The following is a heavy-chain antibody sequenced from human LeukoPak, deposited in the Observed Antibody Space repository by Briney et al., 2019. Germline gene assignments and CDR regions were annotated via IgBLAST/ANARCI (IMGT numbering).Heavy chain of an antibody. V-gene: IGHV5-51*01. CDR2: IYPGDSDT. J-gene: IGHJ3*02. CDR1: GYIITSYW. Sequence: GESLKISCKGSGYIITSYWIGWVRQMAGKGLEWMGFIYPGDSDTIYSASFQGRVTSSADKYISTAYLRESSVQDAETAMYYCARNQGRDGYNDSFDIWGQGTMVTVSS. D-gene: IGHD5-24*01. CDR3: ARNQGRDGYNDSFDI.